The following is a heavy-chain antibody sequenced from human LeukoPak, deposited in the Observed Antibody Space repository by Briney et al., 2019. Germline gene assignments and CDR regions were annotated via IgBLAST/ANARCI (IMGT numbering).Heavy chain of an antibody. CDR1: GGSFSGFY. Sequence: KPSETLSLTCAVYGGSFSGFYWSWIRQPPRKGLEWIGYIYYSGSTNYNPSLKSRVTISVDTSKNQFSLKLSSVTAADTAVYYCARAPLTGSHFDYWGQGTLVAVSS. D-gene: IGHD1-20*01. J-gene: IGHJ4*02. CDR2: IYYSGST. CDR3: ARAPLTGSHFDY. V-gene: IGHV4-59*01.